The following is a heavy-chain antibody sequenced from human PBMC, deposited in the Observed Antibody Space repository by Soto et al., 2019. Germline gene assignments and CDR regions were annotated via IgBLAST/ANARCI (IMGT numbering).Heavy chain of an antibody. V-gene: IGHV4-4*02. D-gene: IGHD1-26*01. CDR2: IYHSGST. CDR1: GGSISSSNW. J-gene: IGHJ4*02. Sequence: SETLSLTCAVSGGSISSSNWWSWVRQPPGKGLEWIGEIYHSGSTNYNPSLKSRVTISVDKSKNQFSLKLSSVTAADTAVYYCARDGRGGATGRGFNDYWGQGTLVTVSS. CDR3: ARDGRGGATGRGFNDY.